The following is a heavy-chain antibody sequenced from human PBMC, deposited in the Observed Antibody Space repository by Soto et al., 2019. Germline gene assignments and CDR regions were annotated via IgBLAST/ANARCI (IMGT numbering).Heavy chain of an antibody. CDR2: TRNKANSYTT. CDR3: ARDAIVYYYDSSGYYRPGYFDY. Sequence: EVQLVESGGGLVQPGGSLRLSCAASGFTFSDHYMDWVRQAPGKGLEWVGRTRNKANSYTTEYAASVKGRFTISRDDSKNSLYLQMNSLKTEDTAVYYCARDAIVYYYDSSGYYRPGYFDYWGQGTLVTVSS. V-gene: IGHV3-72*01. J-gene: IGHJ4*02. CDR1: GFTFSDHY. D-gene: IGHD3-22*01.